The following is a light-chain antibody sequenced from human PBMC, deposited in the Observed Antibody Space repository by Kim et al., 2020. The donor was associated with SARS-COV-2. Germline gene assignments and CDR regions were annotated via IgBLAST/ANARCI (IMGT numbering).Light chain of an antibody. Sequence: VPPGKTARITCSGDKLGDKYACWYQQKPGQAPVLVIYQDSKRPSGIPERFSGSNSGNTATLTISGTQAMDEADYYCQAWDSSTGVFGTGTKVTV. CDR1: KLGDKY. CDR2: QDS. CDR3: QAWDSSTGV. J-gene: IGLJ1*01. V-gene: IGLV3-1*01.